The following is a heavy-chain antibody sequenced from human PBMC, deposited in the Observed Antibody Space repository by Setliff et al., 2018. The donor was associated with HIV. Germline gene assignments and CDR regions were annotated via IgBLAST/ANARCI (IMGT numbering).Heavy chain of an antibody. Sequence: KPSETLSLTCTVSGGSISSGGYYWSWIRQHPGKGLEWIGYIYYSGSTYYNPSLKSRVTISVDTSKNQFSLKLTSVTAADTAMYYCTSGIGGIGYYPDYWGQGTLVTVSS. V-gene: IGHV4-31*03. D-gene: IGHD3-22*01. CDR3: TSGIGGIGYYPDY. CDR2: IYYSGST. J-gene: IGHJ4*02. CDR1: GGSISSGGYY.